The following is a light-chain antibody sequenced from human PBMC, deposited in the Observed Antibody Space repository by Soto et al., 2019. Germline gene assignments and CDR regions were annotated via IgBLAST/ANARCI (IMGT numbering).Light chain of an antibody. V-gene: IGLV1-51*01. CDR1: SSNIGNHY. J-gene: IGLJ1*01. CDR2: DNH. CDR3: GTWDSSLSSDV. Sequence: QSVLTQPPSVSAAHGQTVTISCSGSSSNIGNHYVSWYQQVPGAAPNLLIYDNHRRPSGIPDRFSGSKSGTSATLDITGLQTGDEADYYCGTWDSSLSSDVFGTGTKLTVL.